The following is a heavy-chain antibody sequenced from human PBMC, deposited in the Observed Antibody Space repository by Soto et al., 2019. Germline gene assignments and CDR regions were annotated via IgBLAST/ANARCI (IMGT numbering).Heavy chain of an antibody. V-gene: IGHV3-30-3*01. J-gene: IGHJ4*02. CDR2: ISSDGYNK. CDR3: ARVPPDYYDTGGSFDY. D-gene: IGHD3-22*01. CDR1: GFTFKNYA. Sequence: PGGSLRLSCIVSGFTFKNYAMHWVRQAPGKGLEWVAVISSDGYNKYYADSVKGRFTISRDNSKNTLYVQMNSLRDEDTALYYCARVPPDYYDTGGSFDYWGLGTLVTVSS.